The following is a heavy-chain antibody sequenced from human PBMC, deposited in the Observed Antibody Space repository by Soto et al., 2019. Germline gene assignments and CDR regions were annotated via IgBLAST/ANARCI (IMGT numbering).Heavy chain of an antibody. D-gene: IGHD3-3*01. V-gene: IGHV1-24*01. CDR3: ATYLIWNCYYGGRSFRY. J-gene: IGHJ4*02. CDR2: FDPEDGET. Sequence: ASVKVSCKVSGYTLTELSMHWVRQAPGKGLEWMGGFDPEDGETIYAQKFQGRVTMTEDTSTDTAYMELSSLRSEDTAVYYCATYLIWNCYYGGRSFRYWGKGAMVTVS. CDR1: GYTLTELS.